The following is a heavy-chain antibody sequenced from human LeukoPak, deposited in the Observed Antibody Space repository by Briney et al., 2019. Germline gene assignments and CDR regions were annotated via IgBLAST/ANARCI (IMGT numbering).Heavy chain of an antibody. V-gene: IGHV1-2*02. CDR2: INPNSGGT. J-gene: IGHJ3*02. CDR3: ARAPPYSSSWYDHPGAFDI. CDR1: GYTFTGYY. Sequence: ASVKVSCKASGYTFTGYYMHWVRQAPGQGLEWMGWINPNSGGTNYAQKFQGRVTMTRDTSISTAYMELSRLRSDDTAVYYCARAPPYSSSWYDHPGAFDIWGQGTMVTVSS. D-gene: IGHD6-13*01.